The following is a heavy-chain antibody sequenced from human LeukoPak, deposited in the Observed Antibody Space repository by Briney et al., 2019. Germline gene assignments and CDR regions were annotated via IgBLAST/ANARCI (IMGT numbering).Heavy chain of an antibody. V-gene: IGHV4-39*01. Sequence: SEALSLTCTVSGCSISSSSYYWGGIRQPPGKGLEWIGSIYYSGSTYYNPSLKSRVTISVDTSKTQFSLKLSSVTAADTAVYYCARHLYGSVDYWGQGTLVTVSS. CDR1: GCSISSSSYY. D-gene: IGHD3-10*01. J-gene: IGHJ4*02. CDR3: ARHLYGSVDY. CDR2: IYYSGST.